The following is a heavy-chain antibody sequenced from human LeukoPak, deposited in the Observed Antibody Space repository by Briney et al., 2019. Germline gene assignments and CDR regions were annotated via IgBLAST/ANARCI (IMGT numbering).Heavy chain of an antibody. CDR2: INPNSGAT. V-gene: IGHV1-2*02. J-gene: IGHJ4*02. Sequence: GASVKVSCKASGYTFTIYYMHWVRQAPGQELEWMGWINPNSGATTYAQRFQGRVTMTRDTSISTAYMELSGLTSDDTGVYYCARNPPYCTSTDCYNDYWGQGTLVTVSS. CDR3: ARNPPYCTSTDCYNDY. D-gene: IGHD2-2*02. CDR1: GYTFTIYY.